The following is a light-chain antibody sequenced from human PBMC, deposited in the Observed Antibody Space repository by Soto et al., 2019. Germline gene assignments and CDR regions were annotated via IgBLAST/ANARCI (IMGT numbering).Light chain of an antibody. CDR2: GPS. CDR3: QQYNDWPLT. Sequence: EIVMTQSPATLSVSPGERATLSCRASQSVSSNLAWYQQKPGQAPRLLIYGPSTRATAVPARFSGSGSGTEFCLSVSSLQSEDFAVYLCQQYNDWPLTFGGGTKVYIK. J-gene: IGKJ4*01. V-gene: IGKV3-15*01. CDR1: QSVSSN.